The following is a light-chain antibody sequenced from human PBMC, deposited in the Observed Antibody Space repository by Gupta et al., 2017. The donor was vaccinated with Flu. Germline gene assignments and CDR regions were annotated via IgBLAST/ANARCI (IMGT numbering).Light chain of an antibody. J-gene: IGKJ2*01. Sequence: DTQMTQAPSTLSASVGEKVTITCRASESITNWLAWYLHKPGKAPNLLIYKASNLETGVPSRFSGSGSETEFTLTISSLQPDDFATYYCQQDNNYPYTFGQGTKLEI. CDR3: QQDNNYPYT. V-gene: IGKV1-5*03. CDR1: ESITNW. CDR2: KAS.